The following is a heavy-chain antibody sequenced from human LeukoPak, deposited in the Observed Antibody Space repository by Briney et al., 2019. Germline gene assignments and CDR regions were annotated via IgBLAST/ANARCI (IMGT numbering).Heavy chain of an antibody. D-gene: IGHD6-13*01. J-gene: IGHJ4*02. CDR3: ARDTDSSSWYDY. CDR1: GYTFTGYY. Sequence: ASVKVSCKASGYTFTGYYMHWVRQAPGQGLEWMGWINPNSGGTNYAQKFQGRVTMTRDTSISTAYMKLSRLRSDDTAVYYCARDTDSSSWYDYWGQGTLVTVSS. V-gene: IGHV1-2*02. CDR2: INPNSGGT.